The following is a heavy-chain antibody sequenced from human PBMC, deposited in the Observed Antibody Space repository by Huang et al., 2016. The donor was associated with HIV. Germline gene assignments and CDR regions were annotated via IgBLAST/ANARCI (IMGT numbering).Heavy chain of an antibody. V-gene: IGHV4-59*11. Sequence: QVQLQESGPGLVKPSETLSLTCTVSGGSISTHYWSWIRQPPGKGLEWIGSIAYSGSTNYSPSLKSRVTLFLDPSKTQFSLRVNSVTAAYTAMYYCARDHHDFWRGYRRMYFFDHWGQGTLVTVSS. J-gene: IGHJ4*02. CDR2: IAYSGST. D-gene: IGHD3-3*01. CDR1: GGSISTHY. CDR3: ARDHHDFWRGYRRMYFFDH.